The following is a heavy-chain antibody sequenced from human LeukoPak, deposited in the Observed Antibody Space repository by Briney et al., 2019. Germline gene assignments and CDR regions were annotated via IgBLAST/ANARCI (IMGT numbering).Heavy chain of an antibody. D-gene: IGHD2-2*01. CDR2: ISSSSSYI. CDR1: GFTFSSYS. CDR3: ARAPVYCSSTSCYSPSGFDY. J-gene: IGHJ4*02. Sequence: GGSLRLSCAASGFTFSSYSMNWVRQAPGKGLEWVSSISSSSSYIYYADSVKGRFTISRDNAKNSLYLQMNSLRAVDTAVYYCARAPVYCSSTSCYSPSGFDYWGQGTLVTVSS. V-gene: IGHV3-21*01.